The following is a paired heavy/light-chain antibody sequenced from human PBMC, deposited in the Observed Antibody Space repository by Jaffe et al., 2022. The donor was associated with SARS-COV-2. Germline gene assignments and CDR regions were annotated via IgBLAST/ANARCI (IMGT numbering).Heavy chain of an antibody. CDR3: ARDGLSNYYDSGGYHFFDH. CDR2: ISNSGTVT. Sequence: QVQLVESGGGLVKPGGSLRLTCAASEFTFGDYYMAWIRQAPGKGLEWLSYISNSGTVTYYADSVKGRFTISRDNAKNSLYLQMNSLGAEDTAVYYCARDGLSNYYDSGGYHFFDHWGQGTLVTVSS. CDR1: EFTFGDYY. J-gene: IGHJ4*02. V-gene: IGHV3-11*01. D-gene: IGHD3-22*01.
Light chain of an antibody. J-gene: IGKJ3*01. CDR3: QQRSNWVFT. V-gene: IGKV3-11*01. CDR2: DAS. Sequence: EILLTQAPATLSLSPGERATLSCRATQSIYNYLAWYQQKPGQAPRLLIYDASNRATGVPARFRGSGSGTDFTLTISSLEPEDFAVYYCQQRSNWVFTFGPGTKVEI. CDR1: QSIYNY.